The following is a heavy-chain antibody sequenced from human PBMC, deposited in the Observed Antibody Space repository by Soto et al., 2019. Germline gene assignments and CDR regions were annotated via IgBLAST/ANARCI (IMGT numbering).Heavy chain of an antibody. Sequence: QVQLQESGPGLVTLAETLSLTCTVSGGSISSYSWSWIRQPPGKGLEWIGYVYYSGSTNYNPSLKSRITISVDTSKNQFALKLRSVTSADTAVDYCARGPYYYDSRGDHGFDSWGQGTLVTVSS. J-gene: IGHJ4*02. CDR2: VYYSGST. V-gene: IGHV4-59*01. CDR3: ARGPYYYDSRGDHGFDS. D-gene: IGHD3-22*01. CDR1: GGSISSYS.